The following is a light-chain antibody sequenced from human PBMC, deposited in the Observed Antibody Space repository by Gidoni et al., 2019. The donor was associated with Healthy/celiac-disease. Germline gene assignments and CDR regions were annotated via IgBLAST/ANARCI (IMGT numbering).Light chain of an antibody. Sequence: EIVLTQSPATLSLSPGERATLSCRASQSVSSYLAWYQQKPGQAPRLLIDDASNRATGIPARFSGSGSGTDFTLTISSLEPEDFAVYYCQQRSNWPGGITFXXXTRLEIK. CDR2: DAS. J-gene: IGKJ5*01. CDR3: QQRSNWPGGIT. V-gene: IGKV3-11*01. CDR1: QSVSSY.